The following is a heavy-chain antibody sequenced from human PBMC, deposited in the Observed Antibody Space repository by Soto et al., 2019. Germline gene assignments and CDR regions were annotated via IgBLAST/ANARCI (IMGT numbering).Heavy chain of an antibody. CDR1: GFTFSSYA. CDR2: ISYDGSNK. J-gene: IGHJ4*02. CDR3: ARDQGDGYRNFDY. D-gene: IGHD5-12*01. V-gene: IGHV3-30-3*01. Sequence: GGSLRLSCAASGFTFSSYAMHWVRQAPGKGLEWVAVISYDGSNKYYADSVKGRFTISRDNSKNTLYLQMNSLRAEDTAVYYCARDQGDGYRNFDYWGQGTLVTVSS.